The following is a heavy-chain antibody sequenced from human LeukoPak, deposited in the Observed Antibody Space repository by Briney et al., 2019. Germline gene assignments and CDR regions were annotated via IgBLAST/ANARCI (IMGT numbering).Heavy chain of an antibody. CDR1: GFTFSSYE. D-gene: IGHD3-9*01. V-gene: IGHV3-48*03. CDR2: ISSSGSTI. Sequence: GGSLRLSCAASGFTFSSYEMNWVRQAPGKGLGWVSYISSSGSTIYYADSVKGRFTISRDNAKNTLYLQMNSLRAENTAVYYCAGAPILTGYSDYFDYWGQGTLVTVSS. J-gene: IGHJ4*02. CDR3: AGAPILTGYSDYFDY.